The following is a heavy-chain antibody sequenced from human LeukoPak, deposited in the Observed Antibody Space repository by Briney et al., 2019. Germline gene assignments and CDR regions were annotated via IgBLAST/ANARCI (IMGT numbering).Heavy chain of an antibody. CDR3: ARSGSGWFDY. CDR1: GFTVSSNY. CDR2: MYAGGST. Sequence: GGSLRLSCAASGFTVSSNYMSSLRQAPGKGLEWVSVMYAGGSTYYADSVKGRFTISRDSSKNTLYLQMNSLRVEDTAMYYCARSGSGWFDYWGQGTLVTVSS. J-gene: IGHJ4*02. D-gene: IGHD6-19*01. V-gene: IGHV3-53*01.